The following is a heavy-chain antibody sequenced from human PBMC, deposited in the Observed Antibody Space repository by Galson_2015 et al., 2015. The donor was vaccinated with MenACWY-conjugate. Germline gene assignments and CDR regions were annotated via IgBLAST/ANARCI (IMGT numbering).Heavy chain of an antibody. Sequence: QSGAEVKKPGESLKISCKGSGYSFSTYWIAWVRQLPGKGLEWMGLISPGDSNTRYSPAFHGQVTISADKSISTAYLQLHSLQASDTAMYYCARHPPGGRGMDVCGQGTTVTVSS. J-gene: IGHJ6*02. V-gene: IGHV5-51*01. CDR2: ISPGDSNT. CDR1: GYSFSTYW. D-gene: IGHD1-26*01. CDR3: ARHPPGGRGMDV.